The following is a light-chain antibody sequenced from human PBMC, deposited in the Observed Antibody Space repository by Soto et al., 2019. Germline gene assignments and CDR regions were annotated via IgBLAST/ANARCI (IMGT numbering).Light chain of an antibody. CDR2: WAS. J-gene: IGKJ2*01. CDR3: QQYESTPPT. V-gene: IGKV4-1*01. CDR1: QSVLYSSNNKNY. Sequence: DIVMTQSPDSVAVSLGERATFNCKSSQSVLYSSNNKNYLAWYQQRPGQPPKLLIYWASTRESGVPDRFSGSGSGTDFTLTITSLQAEDVAVYYCQQYESTPPTFGQGTKLEIK.